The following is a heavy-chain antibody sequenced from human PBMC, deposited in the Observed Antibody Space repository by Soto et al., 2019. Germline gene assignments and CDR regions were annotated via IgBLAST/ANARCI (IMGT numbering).Heavy chain of an antibody. CDR3: SFHSDSNSYSRFDI. V-gene: IGHV1-69*01. Sequence: QVQLVQSGAEVKKPGSSVKVSCRASGGSFRNYVMSWVRQAPGQGLEWMGGIIPVFATRTYAQKFQGRVTITADDATRKVSMELSNLRSEDTAVYFCSFHSDSNSYSRFDIWGQGTMVTVSS. CDR1: GGSFRNYV. J-gene: IGHJ4*02. D-gene: IGHD4-4*01. CDR2: IIPVFATR.